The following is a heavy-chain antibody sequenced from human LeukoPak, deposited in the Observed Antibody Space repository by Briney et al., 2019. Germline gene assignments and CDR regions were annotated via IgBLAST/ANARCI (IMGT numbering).Heavy chain of an antibody. J-gene: IGHJ4*02. CDR3: ARGKGQWLVDY. D-gene: IGHD6-19*01. CDR2: ISSSSRYI. CDR1: GFTFSSYT. V-gene: IGHV3-21*01. Sequence: GGSLRLSCADSGFTFSSYTMNWVRQAPGKGMEWVSPISSSSRYIYYADSVKGRFTISRDNAKNSLYLQMNSLRAEDTAVYYCARGKGQWLVDYWGRGTLVTVSS.